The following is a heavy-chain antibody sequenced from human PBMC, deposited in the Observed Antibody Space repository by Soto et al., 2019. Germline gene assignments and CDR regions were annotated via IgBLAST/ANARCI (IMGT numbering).Heavy chain of an antibody. D-gene: IGHD2-2*01. J-gene: IGHJ6*02. CDR3: AHGTSHCSSTSCYGYYGMDV. Sequence: GSGPTLVNPQESLTLTCTFSGFSLSTSGVGVGWIRQPPGKALEWLALIYWNDDKRYSPSLKSRLTITKDTSKNQVVLTMTNMDPVDTATYYCAHGTSHCSSTSCYGYYGMDVWGQGTTVTV. CDR2: IYWNDDK. CDR1: GFSLSTSGVG. V-gene: IGHV2-5*01.